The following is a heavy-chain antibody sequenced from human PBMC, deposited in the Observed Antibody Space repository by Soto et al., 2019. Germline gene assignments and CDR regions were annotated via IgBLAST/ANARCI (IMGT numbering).Heavy chain of an antibody. CDR2: ISYDGSNK. CDR3: AKDAAGTVAAKQGDYYYYGMDV. V-gene: IGHV3-30*18. CDR1: GFTFSSYG. Sequence: GGSLRLSCAASGFTFSSYGMHWVHQAPGKGLEWVAVISYDGSNKYYADSVKGRFTISRDNSKNTLYLQMNSLRAEDTAVYYCAKDAAGTVAAKQGDYYYYGMDVWGQGTTVTVSS. D-gene: IGHD2-15*01. J-gene: IGHJ6*02.